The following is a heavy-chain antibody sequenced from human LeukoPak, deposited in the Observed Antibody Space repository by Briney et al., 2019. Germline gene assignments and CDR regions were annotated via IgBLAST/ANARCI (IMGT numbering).Heavy chain of an antibody. CDR3: ARDSFDSGSFDY. D-gene: IGHD3-10*01. CDR2: IYYSGST. CDR1: GGSISSYY. V-gene: IGHV4-59*01. J-gene: IGHJ4*02. Sequence: SETLSLTCTVSGGSISSYYWSWIRQPPGKGLEWIGYIYYSGSTNYNPSLKSRVTISVDTSKNQFSLKLSSVTAADTAVYYCARDSFDSGSFDYWGQGTLVTVSS.